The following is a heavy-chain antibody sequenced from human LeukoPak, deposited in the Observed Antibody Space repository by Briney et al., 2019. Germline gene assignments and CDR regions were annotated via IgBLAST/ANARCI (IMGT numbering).Heavy chain of an antibody. Sequence: ASVKVSCKASGYTFTNYGLGWVRQAPGQGLEWMGRISAHNGNTNYAQNFQDRVTMTTDTSTTTTYMELRSLRSDDTAMYYCARTPTANIVLVKADFFEVWGQGTLVTVSS. CDR3: ARTPTANIVLVKADFFEV. D-gene: IGHD2-8*02. V-gene: IGHV1-18*04. CDR1: GYTFTNYG. J-gene: IGHJ4*02. CDR2: ISAHNGNT.